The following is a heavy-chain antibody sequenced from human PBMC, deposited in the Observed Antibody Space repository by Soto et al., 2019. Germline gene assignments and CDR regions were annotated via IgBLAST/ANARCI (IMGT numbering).Heavy chain of an antibody. CDR2: IYPGDSDT. CDR3: ARRERASGDYWYFDL. V-gene: IGHV5-51*01. D-gene: IGHD1-1*01. J-gene: IGHJ2*01. CDR1: GYSFTSYW. Sequence: GESLKISCKGSGYSFTSYWIGWVRQMPGKGLEWMGIIYPGDSDTRYSPSFQGQVTISADKSNSTAYLQWSSLKASDTAMYYCARRERASGDYWYFDLWGRGTLVTVSS.